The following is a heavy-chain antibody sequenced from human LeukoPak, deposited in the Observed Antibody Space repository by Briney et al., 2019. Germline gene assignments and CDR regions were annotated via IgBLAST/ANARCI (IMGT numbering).Heavy chain of an antibody. J-gene: IGHJ4*02. Sequence: SETLSLTCAVSGGSISSSNWWSWVRQSPGKGLEWIGEIYHSGSTYYNPSLKSRVTISVDTSKNQFSLKLSSVTAADTAVYYCARDFSCSGGSCLDFDYWGQGTLVTVSS. CDR2: IYHSGST. CDR3: ARDFSCSGGSCLDFDY. CDR1: GGSISSSNW. D-gene: IGHD2-15*01. V-gene: IGHV4-4*02.